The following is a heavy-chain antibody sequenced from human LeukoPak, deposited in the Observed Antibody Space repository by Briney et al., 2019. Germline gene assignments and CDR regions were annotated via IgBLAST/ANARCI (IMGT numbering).Heavy chain of an antibody. Sequence: PGGSLRLSCAASGFTFSSYSMNWVRRAPGKGLEWVSSISSSSSYIYYADSVKGRFTISRDNAKNSLYLQMNSLRAEDTAVYYCARAKMATIIEAGYWGQGTLVTVSS. CDR3: ARAKMATIIEAGY. CDR1: GFTFSSYS. CDR2: ISSSSSYI. D-gene: IGHD5-24*01. J-gene: IGHJ4*02. V-gene: IGHV3-21*01.